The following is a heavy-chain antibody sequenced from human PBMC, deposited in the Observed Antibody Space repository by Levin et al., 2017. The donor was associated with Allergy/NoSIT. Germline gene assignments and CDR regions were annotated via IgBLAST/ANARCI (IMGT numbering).Heavy chain of an antibody. V-gene: IGHV3-7*03. J-gene: IGHJ6*04. CDR1: GFTINSYW. D-gene: IGHD6-6*01. CDR2: IKQDGSEK. Sequence: GGSLRLSCAASGFTINSYWMTWVRQAPGKGLEWVANIKQDGSEKYYVDSVKGRFTISRDNAKNSLYLQMNSLGAEDTAVYYCARDRGWSIAARPSSTDVWGKGTTVTVSS. CDR3: ARDRGWSIAARPSSTDV.